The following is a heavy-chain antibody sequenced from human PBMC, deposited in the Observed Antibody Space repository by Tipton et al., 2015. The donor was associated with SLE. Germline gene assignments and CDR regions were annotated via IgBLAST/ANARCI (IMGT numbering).Heavy chain of an antibody. CDR3: ASVAAAGIYYFDY. CDR1: GFTVSSEY. Sequence: SLRLSCAASGFTVSSEYMAWVRQAPGKGLEWVALLSYDGSNEYYTDSVKGRFTISRDNAKNSLYLQMNSLRAEDTAVYYCASVAAAGIYYFDYWGQGTLVTVSS. V-gene: IGHV3-30*04. D-gene: IGHD6-13*01. CDR2: LSYDGSNE. J-gene: IGHJ4*02.